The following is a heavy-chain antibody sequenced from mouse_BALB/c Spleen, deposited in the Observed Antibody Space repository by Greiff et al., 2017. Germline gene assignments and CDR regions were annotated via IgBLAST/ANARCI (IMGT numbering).Heavy chain of an antibody. CDR2: ISSGGSYT. CDR1: GFTFSSYA. J-gene: IGHJ2*01. Sequence: EVHLVESGGGLVKPGGSLKLSCAASGFTFSSYAMSWVRQTPDKRLEWVATISSGGSYTYYPDSVKGRFTISRDNAKNTLYLQMSSLKSEDTAMYYCARQTPFDYWGQGTTLTVSS. CDR3: ARQTPFDY. V-gene: IGHV5-6*01.